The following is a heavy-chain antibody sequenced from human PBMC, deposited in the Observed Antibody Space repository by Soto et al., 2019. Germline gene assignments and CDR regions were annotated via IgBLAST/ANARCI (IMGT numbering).Heavy chain of an antibody. CDR3: ARLDFWSGYDAFDI. Sequence: LSLTCAASGFTFSSYAMHWVRQAPGKGLEYVSAISSNGGSTYYANSVKGRFTISRDNSKNTLYPQMGSLRAEDMAVYYCARLDFWSGYDAFDIWGQGTMVTVSS. J-gene: IGHJ3*02. CDR1: GFTFSSYA. V-gene: IGHV3-64*01. D-gene: IGHD3-3*01. CDR2: ISSNGGST.